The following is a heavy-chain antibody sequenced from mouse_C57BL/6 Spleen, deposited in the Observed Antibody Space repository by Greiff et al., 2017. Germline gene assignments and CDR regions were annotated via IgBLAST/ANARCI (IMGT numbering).Heavy chain of an antibody. Sequence: EVQLQQSGPELVKPGASVKISCKASGYSFTGYYMNWVKQSPEKSLEWIGEINPSTGGTTYNQKFKAKATLTVDKSSSTAYMQLKSLTSEDSAVYYCARVVANYYAMDYWGQGTSVTVSS. V-gene: IGHV1-42*01. CDR2: INPSTGGT. CDR1: GYSFTGYY. CDR3: ARVVANYYAMDY. J-gene: IGHJ4*01. D-gene: IGHD1-1*01.